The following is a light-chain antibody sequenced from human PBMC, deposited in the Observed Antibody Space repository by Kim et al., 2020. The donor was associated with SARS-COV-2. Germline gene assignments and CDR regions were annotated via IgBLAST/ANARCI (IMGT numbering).Light chain of an antibody. CDR1: QSVSSN. V-gene: IGKV3D-15*01. CDR3: QQYKNWPPFT. J-gene: IGKJ5*01. Sequence: EIVMTQSPATLSVSPGERATLTCRASQSVSSNLVWYQQKPGQAPRHLIYGASSRATGIPARFSGSGSGTEFTLTISSLQSEDFAVYYCQQYKNWPPFTFGRGTRLEIK. CDR2: GAS.